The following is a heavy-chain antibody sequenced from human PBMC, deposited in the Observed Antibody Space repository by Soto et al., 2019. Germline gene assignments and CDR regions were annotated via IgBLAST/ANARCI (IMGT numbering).Heavy chain of an antibody. CDR1: GGSISSSDYY. CDR3: VRESNPSSPFSRSHDTDVGSR. V-gene: IGHV4-30-4*08. CDR2: IYYSGTT. J-gene: IGHJ1*01. D-gene: IGHD3-10*01. Sequence: PSGTLSLTCTVSGGSISSSDYYWSWIRQTPGKGLEWIGYIYYSGTTYYTPSLKSRVTISVDTSKSQFSLYPNSMPAAHTAVYYVVRESNPSSPFSRSHDTDVGSRWG.